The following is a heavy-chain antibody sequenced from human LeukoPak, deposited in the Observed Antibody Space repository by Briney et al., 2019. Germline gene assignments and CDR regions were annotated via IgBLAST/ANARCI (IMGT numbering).Heavy chain of an antibody. V-gene: IGHV1-18*01. CDR1: GFMFTKYG. CDR3: ARDPSNTSGWKTWFDT. D-gene: IGHD2-2*01. J-gene: IGHJ5*02. Sequence: ASVKVSCKASGFMFTKYGISWVRQAPGQGLEWVGRISGHNGDTNYAQKLQGRVTMTTDTPTSTAYMELRSLRSDDTAVYYCARDPSNTSGWKTWFDTWGQGTLVTVSS. CDR2: ISGHNGDT.